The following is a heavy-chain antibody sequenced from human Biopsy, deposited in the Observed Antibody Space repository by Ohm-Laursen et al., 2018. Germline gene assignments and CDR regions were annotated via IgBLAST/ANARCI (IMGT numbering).Heavy chain of an antibody. Sequence: ETLSLTCTVSGDSISTYYWIWIRQPPGKGLECIGYLYYTGNTNYSPSLQSRVTISVDTSKNHFPLRLRSMTPTDTAVYYFARDRCYNSDRTGPGYFDLWGRGTLVTVSS. CDR1: GDSISTYY. V-gene: IGHV4-59*12. CDR2: LYYTGNT. CDR3: ARDRCYNSDRTGPGYFDL. J-gene: IGHJ2*01. D-gene: IGHD3-10*01.